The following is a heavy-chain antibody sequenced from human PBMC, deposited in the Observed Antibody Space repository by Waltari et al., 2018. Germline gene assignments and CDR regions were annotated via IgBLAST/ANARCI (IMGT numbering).Heavy chain of an antibody. J-gene: IGHJ4*02. D-gene: IGHD3-22*01. CDR2: FDPEDGET. CDR3: AMFGEGYDSSGPFDY. Sequence: QVQLVQSGAEVKKPGASVKVSCTVSGSTLTELSMHWVRQAPGKGLEWMGGFDPEDGETIYAQKFQGRVTMTEDTSTDTAYMELSSLRSEDTAVYYCAMFGEGYDSSGPFDYWGQGTLVTVSS. V-gene: IGHV1-24*01. CDR1: GSTLTELS.